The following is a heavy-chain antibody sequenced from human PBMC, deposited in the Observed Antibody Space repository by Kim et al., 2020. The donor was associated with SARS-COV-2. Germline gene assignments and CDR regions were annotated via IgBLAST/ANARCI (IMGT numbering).Heavy chain of an antibody. V-gene: IGHV4-34*01. CDR3: ARGLTREDDPRNYFYW. Sequence: SETLSLTCAVSGGSFTNYYWNWIRQSPWPGLGWIGEIKHLEGTNYNPSLSRRVPMSLDTSNNQFSLKMTSVTAADTAVYYCARGLTREDDPRNYFYW. J-gene: IGHJ2*01. CDR1: GGSFTNYY. D-gene: IGHD4-4*01. CDR2: IKHLEGT.